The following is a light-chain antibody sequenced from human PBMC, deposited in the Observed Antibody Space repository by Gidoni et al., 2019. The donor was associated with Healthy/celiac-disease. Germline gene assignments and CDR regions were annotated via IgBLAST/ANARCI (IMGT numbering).Light chain of an antibody. Sequence: EIVFTQSPANLSLSPGERATLSCRASQSVSSYLAWYHQKPGQAPRLLIYDASNRATGIPARFSGSGSGTDFTLTISSLEPEDFAVYYCQQRSNWPPGWTFGQGTKVEIK. CDR3: QQRSNWPPGWT. J-gene: IGKJ1*01. CDR2: DAS. CDR1: QSVSSY. V-gene: IGKV3-11*01.